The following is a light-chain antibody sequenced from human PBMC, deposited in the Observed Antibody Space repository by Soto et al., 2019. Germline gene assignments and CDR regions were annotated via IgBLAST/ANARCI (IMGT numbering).Light chain of an antibody. J-gene: IGKJ2*01. Sequence: DIVMSQSPLSLPVTPGEPASISCRSSQSLLHSNVSNYLDWYLQKPGQSPQLLIYLGSNRASGVPDRFSGSGSGTDFTLKISRVEAEDVGVYYCMQALQTPRTFGQGTKLEIK. V-gene: IGKV2-28*01. CDR3: MQALQTPRT. CDR2: LGS. CDR1: QSLLHSNVSNY.